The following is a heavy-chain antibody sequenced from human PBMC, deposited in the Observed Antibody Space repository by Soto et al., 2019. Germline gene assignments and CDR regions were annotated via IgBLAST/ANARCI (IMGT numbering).Heavy chain of an antibody. Sequence: PGESLKISCKGSGYTFTDYWIGWVRQLPGKGLEWMGIIYPGDSDTRYSPSFQGHVTITVDKSTSTAYLQWNTLKASDTAMYYCATHIRNLRYYYHAMDVWGQGTTVTVSS. V-gene: IGHV5-51*01. J-gene: IGHJ6*02. CDR3: ATHIRNLRYYYHAMDV. D-gene: IGHD2-21*01. CDR1: GYTFTDYW. CDR2: IYPGDSDT.